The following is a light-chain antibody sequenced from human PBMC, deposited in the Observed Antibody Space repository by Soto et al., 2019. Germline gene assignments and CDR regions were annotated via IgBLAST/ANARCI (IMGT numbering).Light chain of an antibody. V-gene: IGKV1-5*03. CDR3: QHYNSYSEA. Sequence: DIQMTQSPSTLSVSVVERVTITCRASRTISIWLAWYQQKPGKAPKLLIYKASTLKSGVPSRFSGSGSGTEFTLTISSLQPDDFATYYCQHYNSYSEAFGQGTKV. CDR1: RTISIW. J-gene: IGKJ1*01. CDR2: KAS.